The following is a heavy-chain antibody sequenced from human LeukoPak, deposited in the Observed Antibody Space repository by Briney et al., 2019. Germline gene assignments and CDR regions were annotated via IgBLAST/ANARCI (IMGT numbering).Heavy chain of an antibody. CDR2: ISSNGGST. CDR1: GFTFSSYA. J-gene: IGHJ4*02. CDR3: ARGGPRDGYNDY. Sequence: GGSVRLSCAASGFTFSSYAMHWVRQAPGKGLEYVSAISSNGGSTYYANSVKGRFTISRDNSKNTLYLQMGSLRAEDMAVYYCARGGPRDGYNDYWGQGTLVTVSS. D-gene: IGHD5-24*01. V-gene: IGHV3-64*01.